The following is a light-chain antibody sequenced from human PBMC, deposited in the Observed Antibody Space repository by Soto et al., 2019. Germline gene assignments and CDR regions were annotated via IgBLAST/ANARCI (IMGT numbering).Light chain of an antibody. CDR3: QQYDNYPLT. CDR2: DAS. Sequence: DIQMTQSPSTLSASVGDRVTITCLASQSVRSWLAWYQQKPGKAPKLLIYDASSLESGVPSRFSGSGSGTEFTLTISSLQPDDFATYYCQQYDNYPLTFGGGTKVDIK. J-gene: IGKJ4*01. CDR1: QSVRSW. V-gene: IGKV1-5*01.